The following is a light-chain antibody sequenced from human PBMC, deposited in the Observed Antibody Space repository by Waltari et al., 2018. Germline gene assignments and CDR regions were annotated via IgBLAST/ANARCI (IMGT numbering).Light chain of an antibody. J-gene: IGLJ2*01. CDR3: QVWDSNSDHYVV. CDR1: KIGGKS. CDR2: DDS. V-gene: IGLV3-21*02. Sequence: SYVLTQPPSVSVAPGHTARITCGGDKIGGKSVHVYQQKPGQAPVLVVHDDSDRPSGIPERLSGSNSGNTATLTISRVEAGDEADYYCQVWDSNSDHYVVFGGGTKLTVL.